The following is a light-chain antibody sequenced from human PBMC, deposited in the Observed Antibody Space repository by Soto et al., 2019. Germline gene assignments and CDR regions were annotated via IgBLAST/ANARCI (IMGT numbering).Light chain of an antibody. CDR2: NNN. CDR1: SSNIGRNT. CDR3: AAWDSSLSGGV. Sequence: QSVLTQPPSASGTPGQRVTISCSGSSSNIGRNTVNWYQQLPGTAPKLLIYNNNQRPSGVPDRFSGSKSGTSASLAISGLQSEDEADYYCAAWDSSLSGGVFGGGTKLTVL. J-gene: IGLJ3*02. V-gene: IGLV1-44*01.